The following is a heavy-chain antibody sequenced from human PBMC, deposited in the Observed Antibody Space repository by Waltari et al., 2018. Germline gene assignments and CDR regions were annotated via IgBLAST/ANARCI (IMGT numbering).Heavy chain of an antibody. Sequence: QPQPQESGPGLVKPSETLSLTCTVSGGSISSSSFYWGWIRQPPGKGLEWIGSIDYSGSTDYNPSLKSRVTISVDTSKNQFSLKLSSVTAADTAVYYCARGIAVAGRRYNWFDPWGQGTLVTVSS. J-gene: IGHJ5*02. CDR2: IDYSGST. CDR1: GGSISSSSFY. V-gene: IGHV4-39*07. D-gene: IGHD6-19*01. CDR3: ARGIAVAGRRYNWFDP.